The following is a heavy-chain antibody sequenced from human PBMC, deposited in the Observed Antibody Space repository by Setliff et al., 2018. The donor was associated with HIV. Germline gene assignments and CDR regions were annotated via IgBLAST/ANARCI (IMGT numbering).Heavy chain of an antibody. CDR1: GGSISSRAYY. CDR2: IFYSGST. CDR3: ATYSSSWPDY. J-gene: IGHJ4*02. D-gene: IGHD6-13*01. V-gene: IGHV4-39*01. Sequence: SETMSLTCTVSGGSISSRAYYWGWIRQPPGKGLEWIGSIFYSGSTYYNPSLKSRVTISVDTSKNQFSLKLSSVTAADTAVYYCATYSSSWPDYWGQGTLVTVSS.